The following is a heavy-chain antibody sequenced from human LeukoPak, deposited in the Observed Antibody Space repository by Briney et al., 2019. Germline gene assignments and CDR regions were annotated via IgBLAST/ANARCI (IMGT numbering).Heavy chain of an antibody. Sequence: GGSLRLSSAASGFSVSSNFMSWVRQTPGKGLEWVSVIYSDGTTYYEDSVKGRFTISRDNSKNTLYLQMNSLRAEDTAVYYCARDLIYYDSSGSDYWGQGTLVTVSS. CDR3: ARDLIYYDSSGSDY. V-gene: IGHV3-53*05. J-gene: IGHJ4*02. D-gene: IGHD3-22*01. CDR1: GFSVSSNF. CDR2: IYSDGTT.